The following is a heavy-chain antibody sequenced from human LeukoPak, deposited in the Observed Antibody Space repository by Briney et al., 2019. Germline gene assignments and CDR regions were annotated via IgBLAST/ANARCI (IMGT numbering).Heavy chain of an antibody. Sequence: GGSLRLSCAASGFTFSSYSMNWVRQAPGKGLEWVSYISSSSSTIYYADSVKGRFTISRDNAKNSLYLQMNGLRAEDTAVYYCAREVDTAMVSYDYWGPGTLVTVSS. D-gene: IGHD5-18*01. CDR2: ISSSSSTI. J-gene: IGHJ4*02. CDR1: GFTFSSYS. V-gene: IGHV3-48*01. CDR3: AREVDTAMVSYDY.